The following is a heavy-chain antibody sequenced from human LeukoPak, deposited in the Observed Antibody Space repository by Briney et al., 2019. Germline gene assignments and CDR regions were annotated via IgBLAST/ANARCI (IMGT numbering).Heavy chain of an antibody. CDR2: IYYSGST. CDR1: GGSISNYY. Sequence: PSETLSLTCTVSGGSISNYYWSWIRQPPGKGLEWIGYIYYSGSTNYNPSLKSRVTISLDTSKNQFSLKLSSVTAADTAVYYCASTHSSGKSDYWGQGTLVTVSS. D-gene: IGHD3-10*01. J-gene: IGHJ4*02. CDR3: ASTHSSGKSDY. V-gene: IGHV4-59*01.